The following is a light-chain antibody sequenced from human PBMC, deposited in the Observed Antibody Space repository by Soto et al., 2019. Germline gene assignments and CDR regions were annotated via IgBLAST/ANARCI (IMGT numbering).Light chain of an antibody. CDR2: GAS. CDR3: QQYNNWPLLT. J-gene: IGKJ5*01. Sequence: EIVLTQSPGTLSLSPGERATLSCRASQSVSSSYLAWYQQKPGQAPRLLIYGASTRATGIPARFSGSGSGTEFTLTISSLQSEDFAVYYCQQYNNWPLLTFGQGTRLEIK. V-gene: IGKV3-15*01. CDR1: QSVSSSY.